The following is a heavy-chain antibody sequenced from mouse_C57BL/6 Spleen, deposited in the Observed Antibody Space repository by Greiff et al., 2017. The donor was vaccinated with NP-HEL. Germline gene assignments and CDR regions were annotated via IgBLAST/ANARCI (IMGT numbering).Heavy chain of an antibody. CDR1: GYTFTDYY. CDR3: ARSRFYGYDGWFAY. J-gene: IGHJ3*01. D-gene: IGHD2-2*01. Sequence: QVQLKQSGPELVKPGASVKISCKASGYTFTDYYINWVKQRPGQGLEWIGWIFPGSGSTYYNEKFKGKATLTVDKSSSTAYMLLSSLTSEDSAVYFCARSRFYGYDGWFAYWGQGTLVTVSA. CDR2: IFPGSGST. V-gene: IGHV1-75*01.